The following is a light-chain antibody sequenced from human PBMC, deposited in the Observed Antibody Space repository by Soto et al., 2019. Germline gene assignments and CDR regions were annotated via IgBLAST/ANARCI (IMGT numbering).Light chain of an antibody. CDR2: DAS. CDR1: QSISSY. Sequence: DIQMTQSPSTLSASVGDRVTITCRASQSISSYLNWYQQKPGKPPKLLIYDASNLQTGVPPRFSGSGSGTDFTFTISSLQPEDIATYFCHQYDNLPQTFGPGTKVDIK. J-gene: IGKJ3*01. CDR3: HQYDNLPQT. V-gene: IGKV1-33*01.